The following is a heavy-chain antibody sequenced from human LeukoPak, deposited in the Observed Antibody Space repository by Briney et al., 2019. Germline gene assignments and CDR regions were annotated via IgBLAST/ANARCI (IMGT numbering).Heavy chain of an antibody. Sequence: PGGSLRLSCGASGFMLTHHGMQGLRQAPGKGLEWVAVIWSDGTNKFYSDSVKGRFAISSDNSNDMVYLQMNRLRPDDTAVHYCAKDIQMRVASTNSLESWGQGTLVIVSS. CDR1: GFMLTHHG. CDR3: AKDIQMRVASTNSLES. V-gene: IGHV3-33*06. J-gene: IGHJ4*02. D-gene: IGHD4-23*01. CDR2: IWSDGTNK.